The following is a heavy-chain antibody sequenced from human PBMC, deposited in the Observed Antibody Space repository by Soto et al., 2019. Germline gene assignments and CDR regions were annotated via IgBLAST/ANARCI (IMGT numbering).Heavy chain of an antibody. Sequence: ASVKVSCKASGYTFTSYGISWVRQAPGQGLEWMGWISAYNGNTNYAQKLQGRVTMTRDTSISTAYMELSSLRSEDTAVYYCARGPRYDILTGYYFSWGQGTLVTAPQ. D-gene: IGHD3-9*01. V-gene: IGHV1-18*01. J-gene: IGHJ4*02. CDR1: GYTFTSYG. CDR3: ARGPRYDILTGYYFS. CDR2: ISAYNGNT.